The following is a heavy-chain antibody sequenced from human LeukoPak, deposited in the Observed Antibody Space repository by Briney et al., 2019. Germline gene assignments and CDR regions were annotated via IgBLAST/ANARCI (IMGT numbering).Heavy chain of an antibody. CDR3: AKSEDYDILTGYYPLDY. D-gene: IGHD3-9*01. J-gene: IGHJ4*02. Sequence: GGSLRLSCAASGFTFSSHAMSWVRQAPGKGLEWVSAISGSGGSTYYADSVKGRFTISRDNSKNTLYLQMNSLRAEDTAVYYCAKSEDYDILTGYYPLDYWGQGTLVTVSS. CDR1: GFTFSSHA. CDR2: ISGSGGST. V-gene: IGHV3-23*01.